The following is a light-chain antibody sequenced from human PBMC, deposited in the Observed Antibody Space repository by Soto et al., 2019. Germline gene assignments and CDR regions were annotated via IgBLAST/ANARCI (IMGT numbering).Light chain of an antibody. CDR2: EAT. CDR3: CAYAGSGTVV. J-gene: IGLJ3*02. V-gene: IGLV2-23*01. CDR1: SNDVGRYNL. Sequence: QSVLTQPASVSGSPEQSITISCTGTSNDVGRYNLVSWYQHHPGKAPKVMIYEATKRPSGVSNRFSGSKTGNTASLTISGLQTEDEADYYCCAYAGSGTVVFGGGTKLTVL.